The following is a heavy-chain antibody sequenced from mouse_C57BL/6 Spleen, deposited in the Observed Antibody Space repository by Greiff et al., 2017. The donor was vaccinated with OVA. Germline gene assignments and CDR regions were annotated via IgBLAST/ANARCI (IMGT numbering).Heavy chain of an antibody. Sequence: QVQLKQPGAELVKPGASVKLSCKASGYTFTSYWMHWVKQRPGQGLEWIGMIHPNSGSTNYNEKFKSKATLTVDKSSSTAYMQLSSLTSEDSAVYYCARGLLRTPYFDYWGQGTTLTVSS. D-gene: IGHD1-1*01. V-gene: IGHV1-64*01. CDR3: ARGLLRTPYFDY. CDR2: IHPNSGST. J-gene: IGHJ2*01. CDR1: GYTFTSYW.